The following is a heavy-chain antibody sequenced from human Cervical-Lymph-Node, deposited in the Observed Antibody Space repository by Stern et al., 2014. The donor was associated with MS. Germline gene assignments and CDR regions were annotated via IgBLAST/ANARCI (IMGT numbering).Heavy chain of an antibody. D-gene: IGHD3-3*01. V-gene: IGHV1-2*06. CDR2: INTKSGVT. Sequence: QLVQSGAEVKKSGASVKVSCKASGYTFTGSFMYWVRQAPGQGLEWMGRINTKSGVTDYAEKFEGRLTLTRDTSISTAYMEVSRLTSDDTAVYFCARGPKFGAFDLWGQGTLVTISA. J-gene: IGHJ3*01. CDR3: ARGPKFGAFDL. CDR1: GYTFTGSF.